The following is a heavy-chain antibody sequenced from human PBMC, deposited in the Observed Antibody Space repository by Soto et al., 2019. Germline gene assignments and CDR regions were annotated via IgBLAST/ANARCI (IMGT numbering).Heavy chain of an antibody. CDR2: IFLSDEK. Sequence: QVTLKESGPVLVKPTETLTLTCAVSGFSLSDARMGVSWIRQPPGKALEWLAHIFLSDEKSYSSSLQSRLIISKDTSKGQVVLTMTNMDPVDTATYVGAHVRQDDGARSYDFWGRVTLVTVSS. CDR1: GFSLSDARMG. J-gene: IGHJ4*02. CDR3: AHVRQDDGARSYDF. V-gene: IGHV2-26*01. D-gene: IGHD1-1*01.